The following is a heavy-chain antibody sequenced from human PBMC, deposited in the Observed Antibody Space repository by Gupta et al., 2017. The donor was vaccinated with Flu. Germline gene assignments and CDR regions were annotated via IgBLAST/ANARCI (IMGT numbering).Heavy chain of an antibody. CDR3: ARAKADFWSGYYSFLDY. V-gene: IGHV4-34*01. D-gene: IGHD3-3*01. Sequence: QVQLQQWGAGLLKPSETLSLTCAVYGGSFSGYYWSWIRQPPGKGLEWIGKINHSGSTNYNPSLKSRITISVDTSKNQFSLKLSSVTAADTAVYYCARAKADFWSGYYSFLDYWGQGTLVTVSS. J-gene: IGHJ4*02. CDR2: INHSGST. CDR1: GGSFSGYY.